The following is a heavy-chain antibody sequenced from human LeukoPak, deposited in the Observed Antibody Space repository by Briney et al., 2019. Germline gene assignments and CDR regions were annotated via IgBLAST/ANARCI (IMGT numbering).Heavy chain of an antibody. D-gene: IGHD6-6*01. CDR2: INHSGST. J-gene: IGHJ4*02. Sequence: SETLSLTCAVYGGSFSGYYWSWIRQLPGKGLEWIGEINHSGSTNYNPSLKSRVTISVDTSKKQFSLKLSSVTAADTAVYYCARHIAARLFDYWGQGTLVTVSS. CDR1: GGSFSGYY. V-gene: IGHV4-34*01. CDR3: ARHIAARLFDY.